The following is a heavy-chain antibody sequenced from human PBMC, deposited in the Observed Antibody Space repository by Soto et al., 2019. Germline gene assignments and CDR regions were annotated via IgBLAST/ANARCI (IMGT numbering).Heavy chain of an antibody. D-gene: IGHD2-2*01. V-gene: IGHV3-9*01. CDR2: ISWNSGSI. CDR3: AKLGYCISTSCPTMDV. Sequence: GGSLRLSCAASGFTFDDYAMHWVRQAPGKGLEWVSGISWNSGSIGYADSVKGRFTISRDNAKNSLYLQMNSLRAEDTALYYCAKLGYCISTSCPTMDVWGQGTTVTVSS. J-gene: IGHJ6*02. CDR1: GFTFDDYA.